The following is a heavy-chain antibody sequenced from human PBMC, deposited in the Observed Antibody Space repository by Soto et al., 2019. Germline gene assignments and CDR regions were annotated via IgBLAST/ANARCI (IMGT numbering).Heavy chain of an antibody. Sequence: PSQTLSLTCAISGDSVSSNSAAWDWIRRSPSRGPEWLGRTYYRPKWYNDYAVSVKSRITINPDTSKNQFSLQLNSVTPEDTAVYYCARGYCSSTSCKASDYYYYGMDVWGQGTTVTVSS. D-gene: IGHD2-2*01. V-gene: IGHV6-1*01. CDR3: ARGYCSSTSCKASDYYYYGMDV. CDR1: GDSVSSNSAA. CDR2: TYYRPKWYN. J-gene: IGHJ6*02.